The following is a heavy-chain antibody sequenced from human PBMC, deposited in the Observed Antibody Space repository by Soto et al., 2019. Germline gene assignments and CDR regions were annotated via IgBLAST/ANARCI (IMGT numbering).Heavy chain of an antibody. CDR3: TTVTTVDYYFDY. V-gene: IGHV3-72*01. J-gene: IGHJ4*02. Sequence: GGSLRLSCAASGLTFSDRYMDWVRQAPGKGLEWVGRIRKKTNSYTTEYAASVKGRFIISRDDSTISLYLQMSSLKTEDTAVYYCTTVTTVDYYFDYWGQGPLVSVSS. CDR1: GLTFSDRY. CDR2: IRKKTNSYTT. D-gene: IGHD4-17*01.